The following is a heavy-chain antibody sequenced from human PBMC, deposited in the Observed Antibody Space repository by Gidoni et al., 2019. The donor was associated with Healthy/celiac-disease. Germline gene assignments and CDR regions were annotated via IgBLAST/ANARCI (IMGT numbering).Heavy chain of an antibody. CDR1: GYTFTGYY. D-gene: IGHD6-13*01. J-gene: IGHJ4*02. CDR3: ARAAVRQLDKTSVYY. CDR2: INPNSGGT. V-gene: IGHV1-2*02. Sequence: QVQLVQSGAEVKKPGASVKVSCKASGYTFTGYYMHWVRQAPGQGLEWMGWINPNSGGTNYAQEFQGRVTMTRDTSISTAYMELSRLRSDDTAVYYCARAAVRQLDKTSVYYWGQGTLVTVSS.